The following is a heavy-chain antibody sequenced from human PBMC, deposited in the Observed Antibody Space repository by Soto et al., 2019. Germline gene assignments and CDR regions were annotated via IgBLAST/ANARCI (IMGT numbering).Heavy chain of an antibody. D-gene: IGHD3-10*01. J-gene: IGHJ5*02. CDR1: GYTFTSYG. CDR2: ISAYNGNT. Sequence: ASVKVSCKASGYTFTSYGVSWVRQAPGQGLEWMGGISAYNGNTNYAQKLQGRVTMTTDTSTSTAYMELRSLRSDDTAVYYCARKMRLWFGELLYNWFDPWGQGTLVTVSS. CDR3: ARKMRLWFGELLYNWFDP. V-gene: IGHV1-18*04.